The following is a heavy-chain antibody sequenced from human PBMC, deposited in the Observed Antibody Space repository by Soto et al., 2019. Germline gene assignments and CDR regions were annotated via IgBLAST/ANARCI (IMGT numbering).Heavy chain of an antibody. CDR3: AKDPHYYDSSDY. Sequence: GGSLRLSCAASGFTFSSYAMSWVRQAPEKGLEWVSAISGSGGSTYYADSVKGRFTISRDNSKNTLYLQMNSLRAEDTAVYYCAKDPHYYDSSDYWGQGTLVTVSS. CDR1: GFTFSSYA. V-gene: IGHV3-23*01. CDR2: ISGSGGST. J-gene: IGHJ4*02. D-gene: IGHD3-22*01.